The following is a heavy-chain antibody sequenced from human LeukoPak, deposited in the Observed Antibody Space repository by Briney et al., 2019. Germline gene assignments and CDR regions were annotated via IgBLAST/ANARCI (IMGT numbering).Heavy chain of an antibody. D-gene: IGHD3-9*01. CDR1: GFTFSSYG. Sequence: PGGSLRLSCAASGFTFSSYGMHWGRQAPGKGLEWVAVIWYDGSNKYYADSVKGRFTISRDNSKNTLYLQMNSLRAEDTAVYYCARAGWSYDILTGYPDYWGQGTLVTVSS. V-gene: IGHV3-33*08. J-gene: IGHJ4*02. CDR2: IWYDGSNK. CDR3: ARAGWSYDILTGYPDY.